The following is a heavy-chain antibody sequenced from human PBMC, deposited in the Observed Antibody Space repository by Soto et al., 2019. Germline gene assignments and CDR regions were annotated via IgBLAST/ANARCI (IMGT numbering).Heavy chain of an antibody. Sequence: QVVESGGGLVPPGGSLRLSCAASGFPFTNYWMNWVRQTPGKGLMWVSRISPDGSDVGYADSVEGRFTVSRDNAKNTLYLQMHSLSAEDKAMYYCACWGHIVPVAPSDFDRWGQGTLVTVSS. CDR1: GFPFTNYW. J-gene: IGHJ4*02. V-gene: IGHV3-74*01. CDR2: ISPDGSDV. D-gene: IGHD2-8*02. CDR3: ACWGHIVPVAPSDFDR.